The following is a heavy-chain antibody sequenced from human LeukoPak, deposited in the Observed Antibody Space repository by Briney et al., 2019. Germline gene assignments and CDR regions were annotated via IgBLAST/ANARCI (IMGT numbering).Heavy chain of an antibody. J-gene: IGHJ6*03. Sequence: GGSLRLSCAASGFTFSDYYMSWIRQAPGKGLEWVSYISSSGSTIYYADSVKGRFTISRDNAKNSLYLQMNSLRAEDTAVYYCARVKRTTVTYSDYMDVWGKGTTVTVSS. CDR3: ARVKRTTVTYSDYMDV. CDR1: GFTFSDYY. D-gene: IGHD4-11*01. CDR2: ISSSGSTI. V-gene: IGHV3-11*04.